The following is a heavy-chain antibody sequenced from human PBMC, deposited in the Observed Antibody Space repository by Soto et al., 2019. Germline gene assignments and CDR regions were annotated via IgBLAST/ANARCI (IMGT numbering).Heavy chain of an antibody. V-gene: IGHV4-31*03. D-gene: IGHD3-9*01. J-gene: IGHJ6*02. Sequence: PSETLSLTCTVSGGSISSGGYYWSWIRQHPGKGLEWIGYIYYSGSTYYNPSLKSRVTISVDTSKNQFSLKLSSVTAADTAVYYCARGLGNEQYGMDVWGQGTTVTVSS. CDR3: ARGLGNEQYGMDV. CDR1: GGSISSGGYY. CDR2: IYYSGST.